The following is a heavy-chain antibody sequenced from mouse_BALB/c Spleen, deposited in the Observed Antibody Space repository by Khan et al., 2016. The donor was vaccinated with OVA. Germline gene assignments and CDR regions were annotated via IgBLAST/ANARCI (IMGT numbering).Heavy chain of an antibody. CDR3: AKGYWYFDV. CDR2: INTETGEP. CDR1: GYTFTDYS. V-gene: IGHV9-2-1*01. Sequence: QIQLVQSGPELKKPGETVKISCKASGYTFTDYSLHWVKQAPGKGLKWMGWINTETGEPTYADDFKGRFAFSLETSASTAYLQINNLRNEDTAIYFCAKGYWYFDVWGAGTTVTGSS. J-gene: IGHJ1*01.